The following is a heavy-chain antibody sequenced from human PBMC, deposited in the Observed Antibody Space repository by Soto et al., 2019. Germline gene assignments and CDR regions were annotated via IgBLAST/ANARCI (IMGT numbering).Heavy chain of an antibody. CDR3: ARDFWSGLHAYYYYYGLDV. V-gene: IGHV4-31*03. J-gene: IGHJ6*01. CDR2: IYYSGST. D-gene: IGHD3-3*01. Sequence: TLSLTCTVSGGSISSGGYYWSWIRQHPGKGLEWIGYIYYSGSTYYNPSLKSRVTISVDKSKNHFSLKLSSVTAADTAVYYCARDFWSGLHAYYYYYGLDVWGQGTKV. CDR1: GGSISSGGYY.